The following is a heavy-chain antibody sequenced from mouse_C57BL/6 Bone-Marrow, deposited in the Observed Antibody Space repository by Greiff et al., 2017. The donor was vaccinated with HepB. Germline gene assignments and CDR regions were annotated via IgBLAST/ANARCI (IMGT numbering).Heavy chain of an antibody. CDR1: GYTFTDYY. V-gene: IGHV1-76*01. CDR2: IYPGSGNT. Sequence: VQLKQSGAELVRPGASVKLSCKASGYTFTDYYINWVKQRPGQGLEWIARIYPGSGNTYYNEKFKGKATLTAEKSSSTAYMQLSSLTSEDSAVYFCARWGVNFDYWGQGTTLTVSS. D-gene: IGHD2-13*01. CDR3: ARWGVNFDY. J-gene: IGHJ2*01.